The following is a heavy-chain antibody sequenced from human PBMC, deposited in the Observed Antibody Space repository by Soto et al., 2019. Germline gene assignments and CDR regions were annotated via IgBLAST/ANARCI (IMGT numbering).Heavy chain of an antibody. V-gene: IGHV4-39*01. CDR3: ARHIIMITFGGVIAEYNWFDP. D-gene: IGHD3-16*02. CDR2: IYYSGST. CDR1: GGSISSSSYY. J-gene: IGHJ5*02. Sequence: PSETLSLTCTVSGGSISSSSYYWGWIRQPPGKGLEWIGSIYYSGSTYYNPSLKSRVTISVDTSKNQFSLKLSSVTAADTAVYYCARHIIMITFGGVIAEYNWFDPWGQGTLVTVAS.